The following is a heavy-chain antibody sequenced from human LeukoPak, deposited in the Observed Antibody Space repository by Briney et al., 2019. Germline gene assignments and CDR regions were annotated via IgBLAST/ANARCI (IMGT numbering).Heavy chain of an antibody. J-gene: IGHJ4*02. CDR3: ARIGRGIAAPFDY. CDR2: MNPNSGNT. V-gene: IGHV1-8*03. D-gene: IGHD6-13*01. Sequence: ASVKVSCKASGYTFTSYDINWVRQATGRGLEWMGWMNPNSGNTGYAQKFQGRVTITRNTSISTAYMELSSLRSEDTAVYYCARIGRGIAAPFDYWGQGTLVTVSS. CDR1: GYTFTSYD.